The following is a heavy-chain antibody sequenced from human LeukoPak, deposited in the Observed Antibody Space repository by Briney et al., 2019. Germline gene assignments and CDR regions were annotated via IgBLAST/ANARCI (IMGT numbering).Heavy chain of an antibody. V-gene: IGHV3-7*05. Sequence: TGGSLRLSCAASGFTFSTYWMSWVRQAPGKGLEWVANTKQDGSEKYYVDSVKGRFTISRDNAKNSLYPQINSLRAEDTAVYYCARGCISSSCLDDCWGQGTLVTVSS. J-gene: IGHJ4*02. CDR2: TKQDGSEK. CDR3: ARGCISSSCLDDC. CDR1: GFTFSTYW. D-gene: IGHD2-2*01.